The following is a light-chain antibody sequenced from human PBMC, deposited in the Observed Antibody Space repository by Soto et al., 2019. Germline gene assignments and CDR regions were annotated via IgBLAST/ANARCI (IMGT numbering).Light chain of an antibody. CDR1: QSVSNNY. Sequence: EVVLTQSPGTLSLSPGERATLSCRASQSVSNNYLAWYQQKPGQSPKLLIFGSSDMASGIPDRFSGSWSGTDFTLTISSLEPEDFAVYYCQQYGSSPPYTFGQGTKLEIK. J-gene: IGKJ2*01. CDR2: GSS. CDR3: QQYGSSPPYT. V-gene: IGKV3-20*01.